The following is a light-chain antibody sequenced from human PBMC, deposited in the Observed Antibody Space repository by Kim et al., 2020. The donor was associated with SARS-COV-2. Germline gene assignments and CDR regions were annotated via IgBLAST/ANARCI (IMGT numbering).Light chain of an antibody. CDR3: QAWDSSTHNYV. CDR1: KLGDKY. J-gene: IGLJ1*01. CDR2: QDN. Sequence: SYELTQPPSVSVSPGQTASITCSGYKLGDKYVSWYQQKPGQFPVEVIYQDNQRPSGIPERFSGSNSGNTATLTISGTQAMDEADYYCQAWDSSTHNYVFG. V-gene: IGLV3-1*01.